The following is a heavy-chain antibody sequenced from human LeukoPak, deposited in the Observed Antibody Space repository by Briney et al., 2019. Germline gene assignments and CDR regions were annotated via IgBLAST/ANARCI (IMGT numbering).Heavy chain of an antibody. CDR3: AKETIVAPTFDY. CDR2: ISSSGSTI. V-gene: IGHV3-11*01. Sequence: GSLRLSCAASGFTFSDYYMSWIRQAPGKGLEWVSYISSSGSTIYYADSVKGRFTISRDNAKNSLYLQMNSLRAEDTAVYYCAKETIVAPTFDYWGQGTLVTVSS. D-gene: IGHD5-12*01. CDR1: GFTFSDYY. J-gene: IGHJ4*02.